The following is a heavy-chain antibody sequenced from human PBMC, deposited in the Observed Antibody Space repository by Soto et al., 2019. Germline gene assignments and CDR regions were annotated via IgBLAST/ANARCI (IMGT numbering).Heavy chain of an antibody. V-gene: IGHV1-2*04. CDR2: INPNSGGT. Sequence: ASEKLSWKASGYTFTGYYMHWVRQAPGQGLEWMGWINPNSGGTNYAQKFQGWVTMTRDTSISTAYMELSRLRSDDTAVYYCARDRVYSIGVRLGYYWMHVWGPAITLT. CDR1: GYTFTGYY. D-gene: IGHD6-19*01. J-gene: IGHJ6*02. CDR3: ARDRVYSIGVRLGYYWMHV.